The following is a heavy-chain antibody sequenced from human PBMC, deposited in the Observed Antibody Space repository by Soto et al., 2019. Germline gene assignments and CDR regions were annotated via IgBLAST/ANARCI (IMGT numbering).Heavy chain of an antibody. J-gene: IGHJ5*02. CDR1: GGSISSSSYY. CDR2: IYYSGST. D-gene: IGHD6-19*01. V-gene: IGHV4-39*01. CDR3: ARQSAVAGNWFDP. Sequence: SETLSLTCTVSGGSISSSSYYWGWIRQPPGKGLKWIGSIYYSGSTYYNPSLKSRVTISVATSKNQFSLKLSSVTAADTAVHYCARQSAVAGNWFDPWGQGTLVTVS.